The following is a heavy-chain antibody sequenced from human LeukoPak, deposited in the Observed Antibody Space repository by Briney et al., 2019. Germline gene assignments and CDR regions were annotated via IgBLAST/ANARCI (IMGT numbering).Heavy chain of an antibody. J-gene: IGHJ4*02. CDR1: GFPFSNYW. V-gene: IGHV3-74*01. Sequence: GGSLRLSCAASGFPFSNYWMHWVRQAPGKGLVWVSHINGDESDANYADSVKGRFTISRDNAKNTLYLQMNSLRAEDTAVYYCAREGGVDYWGQGTLVTVSS. CDR3: AREGGVDY. CDR2: INGDESDA. D-gene: IGHD2-21*01.